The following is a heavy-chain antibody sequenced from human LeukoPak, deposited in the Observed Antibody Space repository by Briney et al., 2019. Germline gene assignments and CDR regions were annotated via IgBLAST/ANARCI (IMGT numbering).Heavy chain of an antibody. D-gene: IGHD6-19*01. CDR1: GYSISSGYY. V-gene: IGHV4-38-2*01. J-gene: IGHJ4*02. Sequence: PSETLSLTCAVSGYSISSGYYWVWIRQPPGKGLEWTGTIYHSGSTYYNPSLKSRVTISVDTPKNQFSLKLSSVTAADTAVYYCARSIAVVGTFYFDYWGQGTLVTVSS. CDR2: IYHSGST. CDR3: ARSIAVVGTFYFDY.